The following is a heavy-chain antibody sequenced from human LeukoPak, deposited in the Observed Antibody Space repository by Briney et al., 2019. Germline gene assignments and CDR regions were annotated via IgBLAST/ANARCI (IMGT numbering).Heavy chain of an antibody. V-gene: IGHV1-46*01. D-gene: IGHD2-15*01. CDR1: GYTFTSYY. CDR2: INPSGCST. CDR3: ARDSAVVAATPRLYYYYYYMDV. J-gene: IGHJ6*03. Sequence: GASVKVSCKASGYTFTSYYMHWVRQAPGQGLEWMGIINPSGCSTSYAQKFQGRVTMTRDTSTSTVYMELSSLRSEDTAVYYCARDSAVVAATPRLYYYYYYMDVWGKGTTVTVSS.